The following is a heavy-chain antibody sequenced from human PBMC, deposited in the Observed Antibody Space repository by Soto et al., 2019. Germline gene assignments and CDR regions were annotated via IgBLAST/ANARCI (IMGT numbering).Heavy chain of an antibody. D-gene: IGHD6-19*01. CDR1: GFTFSSYA. V-gene: IGHV3-30*04. CDR2: ISVDGRND. Sequence: GGSLRLSCSASGFTFSSYAMHWVRQAPGKRLEWLSVISVDGRNDLHAGAVKGRFTISRDISKNMVYLQMNDLRPDDTAMYFCAKEGHTSGRCGCFNIWGQGTMVTVSS. J-gene: IGHJ3*02. CDR3: AKEGHTSGRCGCFNI.